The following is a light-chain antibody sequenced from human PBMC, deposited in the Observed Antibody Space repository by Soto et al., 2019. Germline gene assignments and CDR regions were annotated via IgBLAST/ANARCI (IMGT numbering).Light chain of an antibody. J-gene: IGKJ1*01. CDR3: EHRFSEPPA. CDR1: QSISNS. Sequence: ESVLTQSPATMSLSPGESPTLSYRASQSISNSLAWYQQKPGQAPRLIINDAFNRATGIPARFSGSGSGTDFTLTISGFDPEDLAVYYCEHRFSEPPAFGQGTKVDNK. CDR2: DAF. V-gene: IGKV3-11*01.